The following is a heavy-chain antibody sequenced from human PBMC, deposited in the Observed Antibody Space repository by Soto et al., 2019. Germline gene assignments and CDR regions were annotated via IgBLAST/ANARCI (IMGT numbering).Heavy chain of an antibody. CDR2: ISGSGSST. CDR3: AKDSRVITFGGVIVLFDY. CDR1: GFTFSSYA. J-gene: IGHJ4*02. Sequence: GGSLRLSCAASGFTFSSYAMSWVRQAPGKGLEWVSAISGSGSSTYYADSVKGRFTISRDNSKNTLYLQMNSLRAEDTAVYYCAKDSRVITFGGVIVLFDYWGQGTLVTVSS. V-gene: IGHV3-23*01. D-gene: IGHD3-16*02.